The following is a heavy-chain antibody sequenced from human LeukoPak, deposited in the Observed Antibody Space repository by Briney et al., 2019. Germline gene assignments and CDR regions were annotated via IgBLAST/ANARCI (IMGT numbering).Heavy chain of an antibody. CDR3: ARDTLDRYCSGGSCYFDY. CDR2: ISGSGGST. Sequence: GGSLRLSCAASGFTFSTYGMSWVRQAPGKGLEWVSGISGSGGSTYYADSVKGRFTISRDSSSHTLYLQMNSLRAEDTAVYYCARDTLDRYCSGGSCYFDYWGQGTLVTVSS. CDR1: GFTFSTYG. D-gene: IGHD2-15*01. J-gene: IGHJ4*02. V-gene: IGHV3-23*01.